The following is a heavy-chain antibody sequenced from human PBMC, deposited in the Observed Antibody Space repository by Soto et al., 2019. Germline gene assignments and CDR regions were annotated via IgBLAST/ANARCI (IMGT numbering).Heavy chain of an antibody. V-gene: IGHV5-51*01. CDR2: IYPGDSDT. Sequence: GESLKISCKGSGYSFTSYWIGWVRQMPGKGLEWMGIIYPGDSDTRYSPSFQGQVTISADKSISTAYLQWSSLKASDTAMYYCARTSVNYYYYYAMDVWGHGTTVTVSS. D-gene: IGHD4-4*01. CDR1: GYSFTSYW. CDR3: ARTSVNYYYYYAMDV. J-gene: IGHJ6*02.